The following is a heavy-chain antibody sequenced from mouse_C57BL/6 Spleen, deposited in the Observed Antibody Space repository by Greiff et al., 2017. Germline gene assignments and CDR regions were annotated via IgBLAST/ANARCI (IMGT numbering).Heavy chain of an antibody. Sequence: EVQVVESGPELVKPGASVKISCKASGYSFTDYNMNWVKQSNGKSLEWIGEINPNYGTTSYNQKFKGKATLTVDQSSSTAYMQLNSLTSEDSAVYYCARTSHATYSMDYWGQGTSVTVSS. V-gene: IGHV1-39*01. CDR2: INPNYGTT. J-gene: IGHJ4*01. CDR3: ARTSHATYSMDY. CDR1: GYSFTDYN. D-gene: IGHD3-2*02.